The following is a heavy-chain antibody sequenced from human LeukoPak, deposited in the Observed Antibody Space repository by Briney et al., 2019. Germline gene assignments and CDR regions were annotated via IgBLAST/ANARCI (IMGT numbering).Heavy chain of an antibody. CDR1: GFTFSSYG. D-gene: IGHD2-2*01. CDR2: IRYDGSNK. J-gene: IGHJ4*02. V-gene: IGHV3-30*02. Sequence: PGGSLRLSCAASGFTFSSYGMHWVRQAPGKGLEWVAFIRYDGSNKYYADSVKGRFTISRDNSKNTLYLQTNSLRAEDTAVYYCAKDMHCSSTSCHKGFDYWGQGTLVTVSS. CDR3: AKDMHCSSTSCHKGFDY.